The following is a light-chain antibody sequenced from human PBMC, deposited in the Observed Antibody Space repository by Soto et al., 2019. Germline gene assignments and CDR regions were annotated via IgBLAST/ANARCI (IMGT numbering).Light chain of an antibody. V-gene: IGKV3-20*01. CDR2: GAS. J-gene: IGKJ1*01. CDR1: QSVSSSL. Sequence: EIVLTQSPGTRSLSPGEIATRSCRASQSVSSSLLAWYQQKPGQAPRLLIYGASSRATGIPDRFSGSGSGTDFTLTISRLEPEDFAVYYXHQYGXXPATFXQGTKVDIK. CDR3: HQYGXXPAT.